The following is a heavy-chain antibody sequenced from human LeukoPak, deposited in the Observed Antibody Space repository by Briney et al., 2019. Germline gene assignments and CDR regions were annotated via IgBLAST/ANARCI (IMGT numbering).Heavy chain of an antibody. Sequence: GGSLRLSCAASGFTFSSYSMNWVRQAPGKGLEWVSSISSSSSYIYYADSVKGRFTISRDNAKNSLYLQMNSLRAEDTAVYYCARLGWAVAGRLEFEDWGQGTLVTVSS. CDR2: ISSSSSYI. CDR3: ARLGWAVAGRLEFED. D-gene: IGHD6-19*01. V-gene: IGHV3-21*01. CDR1: GFTFSSYS. J-gene: IGHJ4*02.